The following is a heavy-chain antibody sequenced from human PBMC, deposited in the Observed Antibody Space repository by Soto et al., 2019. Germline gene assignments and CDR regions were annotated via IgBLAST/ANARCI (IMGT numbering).Heavy chain of an antibody. CDR3: ARHFSVGYFDY. J-gene: IGHJ4*02. Sequence: PGGSLRLSCAASGFTFSNYAMNWVRQAPGKGLEWVAVIYYDGSNKYYTDSVKGRFTISRDNSKNTLYLQMNSLRAEDTAVYYCARHFSVGYFDYWGQGALVTVSS. V-gene: IGHV3-33*01. CDR1: GFTFSNYA. CDR2: IYYDGSNK.